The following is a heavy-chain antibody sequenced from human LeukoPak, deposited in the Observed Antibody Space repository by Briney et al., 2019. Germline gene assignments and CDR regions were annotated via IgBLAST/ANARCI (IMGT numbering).Heavy chain of an antibody. D-gene: IGHD3-10*01. CDR1: GFTVSNNY. CDR3: ARGSSKPPYNWFDP. V-gene: IGHV3-66*02. CDR2: IYSGGST. J-gene: IGHJ5*02. Sequence: GGSLRLSCAASGFTVSNNYMSWVRQAPGKGLEWVSVIYSGGSTYYADSVKGRFTISRDNSKNTLYLQMNSLRAEDTAVYYCARGSSKPPYNWFDPWGQGTLVTVSS.